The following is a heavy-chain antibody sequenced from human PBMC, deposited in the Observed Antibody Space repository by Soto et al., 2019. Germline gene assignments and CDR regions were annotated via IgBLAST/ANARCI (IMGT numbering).Heavy chain of an antibody. CDR1: GGSISSYY. J-gene: IGHJ4*02. Sequence: SETLSLTCTVSGGSISSYYWSWIRQPPGKGLEWIGYIYYSGSTNYNPSLKSRVTISVDTSKNRFSLKLSSVTAADTAVYYCARQMTTVTTFDYWGQGTLVTVSS. V-gene: IGHV4-59*08. D-gene: IGHD4-17*01. CDR3: ARQMTTVTTFDY. CDR2: IYYSGST.